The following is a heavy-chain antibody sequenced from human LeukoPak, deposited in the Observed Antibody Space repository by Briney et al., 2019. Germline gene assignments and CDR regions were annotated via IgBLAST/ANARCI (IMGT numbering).Heavy chain of an antibody. V-gene: IGHV3-30-3*01. D-gene: IGHD5-12*01. CDR2: ISYDGSNK. J-gene: IGHJ3*02. CDR3: AREGRWPRAFDI. CDR1: GFTFSSYA. Sequence: PGRSLRLSCAASGFTFSSYAMHWVRQAPGKGLEWVAVISYDGSNKYYADSVKGRFTISRDNSKNTLYLQMNSLRAEDTAVYYCAREGRWPRAFDIWGQGTMATVSS.